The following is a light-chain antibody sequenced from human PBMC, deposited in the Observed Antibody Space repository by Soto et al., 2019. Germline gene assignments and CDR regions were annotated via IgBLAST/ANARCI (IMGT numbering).Light chain of an antibody. J-gene: IGLJ2*01. CDR1: TSEVGGYNY. CDR2: EVN. Sequence: QSALTQPPSASGSPGQSVTISCTGNTSEVGGYNYVSWYQLHPDKVPKLIIYEVNKRPSGVPDRFSGSKSGSTASLTVSGLQAEDEADYFCSSYAGSKNFILFGGGTKLTVL. CDR3: SSYAGSKNFIL. V-gene: IGLV2-8*01.